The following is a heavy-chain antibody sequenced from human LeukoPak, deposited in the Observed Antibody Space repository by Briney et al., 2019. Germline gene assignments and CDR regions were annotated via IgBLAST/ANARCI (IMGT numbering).Heavy chain of an antibody. CDR1: GFTVSSNY. J-gene: IGHJ4*02. V-gene: IGHV3-66*01. CDR3: ARGRGYSYGYPHDY. D-gene: IGHD5-18*01. CDR2: IYGGGST. Sequence: PGGSLRLSCAASGFTVSSNYMSWVRQAPGKGLEWVSVIYGGGSTYYADSVKGRFTTSRDNSKNTLYLQMNSLRAEDTAVYYCARGRGYSYGYPHDYWGQGTLVTVSS.